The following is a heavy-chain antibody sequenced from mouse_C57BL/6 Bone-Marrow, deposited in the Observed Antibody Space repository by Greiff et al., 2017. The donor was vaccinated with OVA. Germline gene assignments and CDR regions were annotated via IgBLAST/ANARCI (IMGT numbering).Heavy chain of an antibody. J-gene: IGHJ1*03. CDR3: ARGDGYYWYFDV. CDR1: GYTFTDYY. Sequence: VQLKQSGPVLVKPGASVKMSCKASGYTFTDYYMNWVKQSHGKSLEWIGVINPYNGGTSYNQKFKGKATLTVDKSSSTAYMELNSLTSEDSAVYYCARGDGYYWYFDVGGTGTTVTVSS. D-gene: IGHD2-3*01. CDR2: INPYNGGT. V-gene: IGHV1-19*01.